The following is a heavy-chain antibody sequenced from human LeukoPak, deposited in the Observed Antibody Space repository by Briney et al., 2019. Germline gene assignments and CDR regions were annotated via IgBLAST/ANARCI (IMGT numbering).Heavy chain of an antibody. CDR3: AKDIGRGDGESPPRFLDY. V-gene: IGHV3-43D*04. CDR1: GYTFDDYA. J-gene: IGHJ4*02. D-gene: IGHD4-17*01. Sequence: GGSLRLSCAASGYTFDDYAMHWGRQAPGKGLGWVSLISWDGGSTYYADSVKGRFTISRDNSKNSLYLQMNSLRAEDTALYYCAKDIGRGDGESPPRFLDYWGQGTLVTVSS. CDR2: ISWDGGST.